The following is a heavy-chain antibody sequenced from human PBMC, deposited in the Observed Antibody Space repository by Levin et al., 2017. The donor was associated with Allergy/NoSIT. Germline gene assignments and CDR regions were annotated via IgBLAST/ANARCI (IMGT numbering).Heavy chain of an antibody. V-gene: IGHV4-4*02. D-gene: IGHD3-3*01. CDR2: IYHSGST. J-gene: IGHJ5*02. Sequence: SETLSLTCAVSGGSISSSNWWSWVRQPPGKGLEWIGEIYHSGSTNYNPSLKSRVTISVDKSKNQFSLKLSSVTAADTAVYYFARDGHYTSWHQYRTGDWCDPWGQGTLVTVSS. CDR3: ARDGHYTSWHQYRTGDWCDP. CDR1: GGSISSSNW.